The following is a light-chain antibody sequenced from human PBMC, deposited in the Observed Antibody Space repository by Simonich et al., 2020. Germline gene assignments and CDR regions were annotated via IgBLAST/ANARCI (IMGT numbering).Light chain of an antibody. CDR2: GNS. CDR1: SSNIGAGYD. V-gene: IGLV1-40*01. CDR3: QSYDSSLSGVV. J-gene: IGLJ2*01. Sequence: QSVLTQPPSVSGAPGQRVPISCTGSSSNIGAGYDVHWYQQLPGTAPKLLIYGNSNRPSGVPDRFSGSKSGTSACLAITGLQAEDEADYYCQSYDSSLSGVVFGGGTKLTVL.